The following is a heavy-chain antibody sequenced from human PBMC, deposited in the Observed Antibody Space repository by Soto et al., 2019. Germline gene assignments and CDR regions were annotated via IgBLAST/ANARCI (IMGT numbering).Heavy chain of an antibody. J-gene: IGHJ3*02. CDR1: GYTFTTYY. Sequence: ASVKVSCKASGYTFTTYYIHWVRQAPGQGLEWMGFINPSGGSTSYSRKFQGRVTMTRDTSTSTVYMELSSLRSEDTAVYYCFVLRFLEWPYDAFDIWGQGTMVTVSS. V-gene: IGHV1-46*01. CDR3: FVLRFLEWPYDAFDI. D-gene: IGHD3-3*01. CDR2: INPSGGST.